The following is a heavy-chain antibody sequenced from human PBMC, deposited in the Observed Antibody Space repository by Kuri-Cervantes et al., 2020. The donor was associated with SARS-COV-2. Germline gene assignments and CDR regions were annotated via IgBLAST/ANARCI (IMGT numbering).Heavy chain of an antibody. V-gene: IGHV3-30*03. CDR1: GFTFSSYN. Sequence: GESLKISCAASGFTFSSYNIHWVRQAPGKGLEWVAVISYDGSNKYYADSVKGRFTISRDNSKNTLYLQMNSLRAEDTAVYYCARAEGYYDILTGHHFDYWGQGTLVTVSS. D-gene: IGHD3-9*01. CDR2: ISYDGSNK. CDR3: ARAEGYYDILTGHHFDY. J-gene: IGHJ4*02.